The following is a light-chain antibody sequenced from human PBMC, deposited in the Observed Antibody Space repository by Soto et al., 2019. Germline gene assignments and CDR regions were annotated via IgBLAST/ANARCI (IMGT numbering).Light chain of an antibody. J-gene: IGLJ2*01. V-gene: IGLV1-40*01. CDR1: SSNIGAGYD. Sequence: QSVLTQPPLVSGAPGQRVTISCTGSSSNIGAGYDVHWYQQLPGTAPKLLIYSNINRPSGVPDRFSGSKSGTSASLAITGLQAEDEADYYCQSYDSSLSAWIFGGGTKLTVL. CDR3: QSYDSSLSAWI. CDR2: SNI.